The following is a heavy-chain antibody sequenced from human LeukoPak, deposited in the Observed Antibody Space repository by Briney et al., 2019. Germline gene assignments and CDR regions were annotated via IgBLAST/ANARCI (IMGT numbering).Heavy chain of an antibody. CDR3: AREACGAYGNTYSFGMDV. Sequence: GGSLRLSCAVSGFPLSSFTINWVRQAPGKGLQWVSSISCSDYLSYGDSVKGRLTISRDKDSKSAYLVMNDLRVEDTGIYYCAREACGAYGNTYSFGMDVWGQGTTVTVSS. CDR1: GFPLSSFT. J-gene: IGHJ6*02. V-gene: IGHV3-21*04. CDR2: ISCSDYL. D-gene: IGHD2-21*01.